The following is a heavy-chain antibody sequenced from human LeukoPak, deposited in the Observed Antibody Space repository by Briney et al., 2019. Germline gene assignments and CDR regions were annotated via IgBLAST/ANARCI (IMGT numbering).Heavy chain of an antibody. V-gene: IGHV3-11*01. D-gene: IGHD3-22*01. J-gene: IGHJ4*02. CDR1: GFTFSDYY. CDR2: ISTSAGTI. CDR3: ARDAIDSSGFDFDY. Sequence: GESLRLSCAASGFTFSDYYMTWIRQAPGKGLEWISYISTSAGTIYYADSVKGRFTISRDNAKNSLYLQMNSLRAEDTAVYYCARDAIDSSGFDFDYWGQGTLVTVSS.